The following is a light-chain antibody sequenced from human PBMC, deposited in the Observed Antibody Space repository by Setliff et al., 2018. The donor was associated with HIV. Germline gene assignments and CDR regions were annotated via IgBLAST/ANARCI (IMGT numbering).Light chain of an antibody. CDR2: DVN. V-gene: IGLV2-14*01. CDR1: DSDVGGYNY. CDR3: KSCRSSASPYFPDV. J-gene: IGLJ1*01. Sequence: QSALTQPVSVSGSPGQSITISCTGTDSDVGGYNYVSWYQQHPGKAPKLMIYDVNDRPSGVSNRFSGSKSGNTASLTISGLQAEDEADYYCKSCRSSASPYFPDVFGTGTKVTVL.